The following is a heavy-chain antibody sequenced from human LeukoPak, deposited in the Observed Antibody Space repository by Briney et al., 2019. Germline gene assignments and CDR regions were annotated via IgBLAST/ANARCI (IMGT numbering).Heavy chain of an antibody. Sequence: SVKVSCKASGGTFSSYAISWVRQAPGQGLEWMGRIIPIFGTANYAQKFQGRVTITADKSTSTAYMELSSLRSEDTAVYYCERKECSGRSFLSRVFDPWGQGTLVTVSS. J-gene: IGHJ5*02. CDR2: IIPIFGTA. CDR3: ERKECSGRSFLSRVFDP. CDR1: GGTFSSYA. V-gene: IGHV1-69*06. D-gene: IGHD2-15*01.